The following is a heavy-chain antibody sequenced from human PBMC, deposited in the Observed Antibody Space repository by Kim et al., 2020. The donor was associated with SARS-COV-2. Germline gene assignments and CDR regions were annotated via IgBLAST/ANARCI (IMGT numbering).Heavy chain of an antibody. CDR2: ISGSGGST. CDR3: AKDPSSSTYYYYYYMDV. V-gene: IGHV3-23*01. CDR1: GFTFSSYA. D-gene: IGHD6-13*01. J-gene: IGHJ6*03. Sequence: GGSLRLSCAASGFTFSSYAMSWVRQAPGKGLEWVSDISGSGGSTYYADSVKGRFTISRDNSKNTLYLQMNSLRAEDTAVYYCAKDPSSSTYYYYYYMDVWGKWTTVTVSS.